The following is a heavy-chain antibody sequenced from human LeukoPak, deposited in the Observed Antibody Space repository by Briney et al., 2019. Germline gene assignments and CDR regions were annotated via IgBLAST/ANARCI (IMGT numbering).Heavy chain of an antibody. CDR1: GFTFSSYA. V-gene: IGHV3-23*01. J-gene: IGHJ6*03. Sequence: SGGSLRLSCAASGFTFSSYAMSWVRQAPGKGLEWVSATSGSGGSTYYADSVKGRFTISRDNSKNTLYLQMNSLRAEDTAVYYCAKDLPGGPGSGNYYYYMDVWGKGTTVTVSS. CDR3: AKDLPGGPGSGNYYYYMDV. D-gene: IGHD3-10*01. CDR2: TSGSGGST.